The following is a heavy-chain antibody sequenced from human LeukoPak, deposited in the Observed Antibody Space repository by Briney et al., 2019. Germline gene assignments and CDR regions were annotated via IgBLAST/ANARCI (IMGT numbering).Heavy chain of an antibody. J-gene: IGHJ5*02. D-gene: IGHD2-2*03. CDR2: INPNSGGT. Sequence: GASVKVSCKASGYTFTSYDINWVRQAPGQGLEWMGWINPNSGGTNYAQKFQGRVTMTRDTSISTAYMELSRLRSDDTAVYYCAMDVANHNWFDPWGQGTLVTVSS. CDR3: AMDVANHNWFDP. V-gene: IGHV1-2*02. CDR1: GYTFTSYD.